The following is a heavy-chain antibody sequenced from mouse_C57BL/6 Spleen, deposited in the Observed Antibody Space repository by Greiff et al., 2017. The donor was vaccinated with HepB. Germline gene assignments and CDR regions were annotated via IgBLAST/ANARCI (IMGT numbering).Heavy chain of an antibody. CDR1: GFTFTDYY. J-gene: IGHJ2*01. CDR3: ARYMAGIFDY. D-gene: IGHD6-1*01. V-gene: IGHV7-3*01. CDR2: IRNKANGYTT. Sequence: EVQVVESGGGLVQPGGSLSLSCAASGFTFTDYYMSWVRQPPGKALEWLGFIRNKANGYTTEYSASVKGRFTISRDNSQSIIYLQMNALRAEDSATYYCARYMAGIFDYWGQGTTLTVSS.